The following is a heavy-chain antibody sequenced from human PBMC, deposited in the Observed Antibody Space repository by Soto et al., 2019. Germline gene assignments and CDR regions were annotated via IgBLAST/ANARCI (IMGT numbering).Heavy chain of an antibody. CDR1: GYTFTSHD. Sequence: QVQLVQSGAEVKKPGASVKVSCKASGYTFTSHDISWVRQAPGQGLEWMGWISPYNGNTNYAQRLQGIVTMTADTSTSKAYMELSSLRSDDTAVYYCVRDTRFYFDSSGQHYWGQGTLVTVSS. V-gene: IGHV1-18*01. D-gene: IGHD3-22*01. J-gene: IGHJ4*02. CDR2: ISPYNGNT. CDR3: VRDTRFYFDSSGQHY.